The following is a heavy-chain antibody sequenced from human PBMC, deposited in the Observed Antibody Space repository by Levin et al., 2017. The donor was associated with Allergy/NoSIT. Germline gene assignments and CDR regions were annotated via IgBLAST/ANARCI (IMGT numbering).Heavy chain of an antibody. CDR3: TRWGFGGFDY. J-gene: IGHJ4*02. Sequence: GESLKISCTASGFTFGDYAMSWFRQAPGKGLECVGFIRNKALGATTEYAASVKGRFTISTDDSRSIAYLQMNSLKTDDTAVYYCTRWGFGGFDYWGQGTLVAVSS. V-gene: IGHV3-49*03. CDR1: GFTFGDYA. D-gene: IGHD3-10*01. CDR2: IRNKALGATT.